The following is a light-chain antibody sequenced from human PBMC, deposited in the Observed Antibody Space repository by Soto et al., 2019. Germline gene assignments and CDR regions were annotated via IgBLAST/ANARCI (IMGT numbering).Light chain of an antibody. Sequence: QAVVTQEPSLTVSPGGTVTLTCGSSSGTLTSGHFPYWLQQKPGQAPRALIFDTSNKHSWTPARFSGSLLGGKAALTLSGAQPEDDAHYYCLLYYSGARVFGGGTKLTVL. CDR3: LLYYSGARV. CDR2: DTS. V-gene: IGLV7-46*01. J-gene: IGLJ2*01. CDR1: SGTLTSGHF.